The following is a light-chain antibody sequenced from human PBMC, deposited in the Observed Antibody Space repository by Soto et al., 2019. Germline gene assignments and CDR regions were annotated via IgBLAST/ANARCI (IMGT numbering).Light chain of an antibody. CDR2: EAS. V-gene: IGKV3-20*01. CDR1: QSVGSTY. CDR3: QQFGNSPRYT. Sequence: EILLTQSPGTLSLSAGERATLSCRTSQSVGSTYLAWYQQKPGQAPRLLIYEASRRATGVPDRFSGSGSGTEFSLTISRLEPEDVAVYYCQQFGNSPRYTFGQGTKVDIK. J-gene: IGKJ2*01.